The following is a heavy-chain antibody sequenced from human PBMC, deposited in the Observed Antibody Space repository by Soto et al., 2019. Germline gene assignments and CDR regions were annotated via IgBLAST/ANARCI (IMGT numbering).Heavy chain of an antibody. CDR1: GGSISSSSYY. Sequence: QLQLQESGPGLVKPSETLSLTCTVSGGSISSSSYYWGWIRQPPGKGLEWIGSIYYSGSTYYNPSLKSRVTISVDTSKNQFSLKLSSVTAADTAVYYCARQGLLLHNWFDPWGQGTLVTVSS. D-gene: IGHD3-22*01. CDR3: ARQGLLLHNWFDP. V-gene: IGHV4-39*01. J-gene: IGHJ5*02. CDR2: IYYSGST.